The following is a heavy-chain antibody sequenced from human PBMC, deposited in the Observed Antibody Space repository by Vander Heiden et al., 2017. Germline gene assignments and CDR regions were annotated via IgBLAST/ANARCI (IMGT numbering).Heavy chain of an antibody. J-gene: IGHJ4*02. CDR2: ISSSSSYI. D-gene: IGHD1-26*01. CDR1: GFTFSSYS. CDR3: ARDRRLVGATSVYYFDY. Sequence: EVQLVESGGGLVKPGGSLRLSCAASGFTFSSYSMNWVRQAPGKGLEWVSSISSSSSYIYYADSVKGRFTISRDNAKNSLYLQMNSLRAEDTAVYYCARDRRLVGATSVYYFDYWGQGTLVTVS. V-gene: IGHV3-21*01.